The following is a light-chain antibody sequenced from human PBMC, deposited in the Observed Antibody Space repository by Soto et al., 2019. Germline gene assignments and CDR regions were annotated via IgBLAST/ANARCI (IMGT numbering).Light chain of an antibody. J-gene: IGKJ2*01. CDR3: QQYNNGPTYT. V-gene: IGKV3-15*01. Sequence: EMVMTQSPATLSVSPGERATLSCRASQSISSSLAWYQQKPGQAPRLLIYGASTRATGIPARFSGSGSGTEFTLTISSLQSEDVAVYYCQQYNNGPTYTFGQGTKLEIK. CDR1: QSISSS. CDR2: GAS.